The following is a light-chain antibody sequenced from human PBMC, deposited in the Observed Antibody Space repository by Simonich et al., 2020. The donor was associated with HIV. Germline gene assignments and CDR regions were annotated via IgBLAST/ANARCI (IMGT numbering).Light chain of an antibody. CDR3: SSYTSISTLDVV. CDR2: DVS. V-gene: IGLV2-14*01. Sequence: QSALTQPASVSGSPGQSLTISCTGTSSDVGGYNYVSWYQQHPGKAPKPMIYDVSNRPSGVSNRFAGSKSGNTASLTISGLQSEDEADYYCSSYTSISTLDVVFGGGTKLTVL. J-gene: IGLJ2*01. CDR1: SSDVGGYNY.